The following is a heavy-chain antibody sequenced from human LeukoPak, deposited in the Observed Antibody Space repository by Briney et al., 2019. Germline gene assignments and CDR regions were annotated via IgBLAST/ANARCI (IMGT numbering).Heavy chain of an antibody. V-gene: IGHV3-30*02. Sequence: GGSLRLSCAASGFTFSSYGMHWVRQAPGKGLEWVAFIRYDGSNKYYADSVKGRFTISRDNSKNTLYLQMNSLRAEDTAVYYCAKDYKVPAAVDYWGQGTLVTVSS. CDR1: GFTFSSYG. J-gene: IGHJ4*02. CDR3: AKDYKVPAAVDY. CDR2: IRYDGSNK. D-gene: IGHD2-2*01.